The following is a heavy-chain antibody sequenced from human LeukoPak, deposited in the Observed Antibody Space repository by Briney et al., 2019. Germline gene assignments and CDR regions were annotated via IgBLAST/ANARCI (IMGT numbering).Heavy chain of an antibody. Sequence: PSETLSLTCTVSGGSISSYYWSWIRQPPGKGLEWIGYIYYSGSTNYNPSLKSRLTISVDTSKNQFSLKLTSVTAADTAVYYCARPYNSRTGYYGDAFDIWGQGTMVTVSS. CDR2: IYYSGST. J-gene: IGHJ3*02. V-gene: IGHV4-59*08. D-gene: IGHD5-24*01. CDR3: ARPYNSRTGYYGDAFDI. CDR1: GGSISSYY.